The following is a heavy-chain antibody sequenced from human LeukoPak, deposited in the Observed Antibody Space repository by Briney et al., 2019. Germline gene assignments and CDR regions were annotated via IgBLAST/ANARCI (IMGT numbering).Heavy chain of an antibody. J-gene: IGHJ3*02. CDR2: ISSSSSTI. D-gene: IGHD4-17*01. V-gene: IGHV3-48*01. Sequence: GGSLRLSCAASGFTFSSYSMNWVRQAPGKGLEWVSYISSSSSTIYYATSVKGRFTICRDNAKNSLYLQMNSLRAEDTAVYYCARGRADYGDLRGRGDFDTWGQGTMVTVSS. CDR3: ARGRADYGDLRGRGDFDT. CDR1: GFTFSSYS.